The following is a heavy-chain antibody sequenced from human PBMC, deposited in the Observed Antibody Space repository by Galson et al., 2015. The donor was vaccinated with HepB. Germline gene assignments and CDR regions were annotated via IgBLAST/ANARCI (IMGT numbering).Heavy chain of an antibody. CDR3: ARSHRSSNYWMFDN. V-gene: IGHV6-1*01. CDR1: GDSVSSTSAA. J-gene: IGHJ4*02. Sequence: CAISGDSVSSTSAAWNWIRQSPSRGLQWLGRTFSRSKWYDDYAVSVKGRITISPDTSKNQFSLQLQSVTPDDTAVYYCARSHRSSNYWMFDNWGQGTLVTVSS. D-gene: IGHD6-6*01. CDR2: TFSRSKWYD.